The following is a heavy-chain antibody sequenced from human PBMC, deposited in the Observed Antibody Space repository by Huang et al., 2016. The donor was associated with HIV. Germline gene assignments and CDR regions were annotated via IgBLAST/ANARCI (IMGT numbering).Heavy chain of an antibody. D-gene: IGHD4-17*01. CDR3: ARDSAITVTAYSDY. CDR2: TSAHNGDT. Sequence: VQLVQSGPDVWKPGASLKISCRASAYDFRAQGLTWVRQAPGQGLEWLGWTSAHNGDTLYAQKVQIRMSLTATVSTNTGHLELGGLRYDDTALYYCARDSAITVTAYSDYWGPGTLVTVSS. CDR1: AYDFRAQG. J-gene: IGHJ4*02. V-gene: IGHV1-18*01.